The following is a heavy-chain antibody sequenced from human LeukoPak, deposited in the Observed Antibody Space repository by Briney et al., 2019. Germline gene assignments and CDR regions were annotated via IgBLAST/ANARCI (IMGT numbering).Heavy chain of an antibody. CDR3: ARSIRGYSSGWYYFDY. CDR2: IYYSGST. V-gene: IGHV4-39*07. J-gene: IGHJ4*02. CDR1: GGSIRSSTDY. Sequence: SETLSLTCTVSGGSIRSSTDYWGWIRQPQGKELEWSESIYYSGSTYYNPSLKSRVTISVDTSKNQFSVKLSSVPAADTAVYYCARSIRGYSSGWYYFDYWGQGTLITVSS. D-gene: IGHD6-19*01.